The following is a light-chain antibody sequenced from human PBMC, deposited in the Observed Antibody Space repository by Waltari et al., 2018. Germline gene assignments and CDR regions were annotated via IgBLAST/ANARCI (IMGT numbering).Light chain of an antibody. CDR1: QSLVYTDGISY. CDR3: MQATHWPVT. V-gene: IGKV2-30*01. J-gene: IGKJ5*01. Sequence: DVELTQSPLSLPVTLGQPASISCRASQSLVYTDGISYLNWFHQRPGQAPRRLIYKVSIRDSGAPDRFSGSGSGTDFTLMISSVEADDVGVYFCMQATHWPVTFGQGTRLE. CDR2: KVS.